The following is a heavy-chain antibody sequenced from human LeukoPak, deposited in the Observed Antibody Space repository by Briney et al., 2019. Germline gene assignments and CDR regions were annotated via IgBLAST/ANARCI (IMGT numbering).Heavy chain of an antibody. CDR2: IYHSGST. D-gene: IGHD2-2*02. Sequence: PSGTLSLTCAVSGGSISSSNWWSWVRQPPGKGLEWIGEIYHSGSTNYNPSLKSRVTISVDTSKNQFSLKLSSVTAADTAVYYCARHLGYCSSTSCYTGTNSSSSDDYWGQGTLVTVSS. CDR1: GGSISSSNW. V-gene: IGHV4-4*02. CDR3: ARHLGYCSSTSCYTGTNSSSSDDY. J-gene: IGHJ4*02.